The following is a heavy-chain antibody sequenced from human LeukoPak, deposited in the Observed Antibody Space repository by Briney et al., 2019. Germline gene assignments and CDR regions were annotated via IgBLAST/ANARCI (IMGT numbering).Heavy chain of an antibody. CDR1: GFTFSDYY. CDR2: ISSSGTYA. Sequence: GGSLRLSCVASGFTFSDYYMSWIRQAPGKGLQYVSYISSSGTYANYANSVKGRFTNSRDNAKNSLYLQMNSLRADDTAVYYCARGGYDILTGTSFFDPWGQGTLVTASS. V-gene: IGHV3-11*05. CDR3: ARGGYDILTGTSFFDP. D-gene: IGHD3-9*01. J-gene: IGHJ5*02.